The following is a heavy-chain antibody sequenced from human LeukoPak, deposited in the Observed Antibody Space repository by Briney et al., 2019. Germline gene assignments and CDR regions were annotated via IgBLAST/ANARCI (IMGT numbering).Heavy chain of an antibody. D-gene: IGHD3-22*01. CDR2: ISSSSYI. CDR3: ARDLYYYDSSGSYFDY. V-gene: IGHV3-21*01. Sequence: GGSLRLSCAASGFTFSSYSMNWVRQAPGKGLEWVSSISSSSYIYYADSVKGRFTISRDNAKNSLYLQMNSLRAEDTAVYYCARDLYYYDSSGSYFDYWGQGTLVTVSS. CDR1: GFTFSSYS. J-gene: IGHJ4*02.